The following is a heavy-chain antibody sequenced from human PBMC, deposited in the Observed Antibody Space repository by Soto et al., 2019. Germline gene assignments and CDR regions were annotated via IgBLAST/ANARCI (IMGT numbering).Heavy chain of an antibody. V-gene: IGHV4-59*08. CDR3: ARRYSGTEDDNWFDP. CDR2: IYYSGGT. J-gene: IGHJ5*02. CDR1: GGSISSYY. Sequence: PSETLSLTCTVSGGSISSYYWSWIRQPPGKGLEWIGYIYYSGGTNYNPSLKSRVTISVDTSKNQFSLKLSSVTAADTALYYCARRYSGTEDDNWFDPWGQGTLVTVS. D-gene: IGHD1-26*01.